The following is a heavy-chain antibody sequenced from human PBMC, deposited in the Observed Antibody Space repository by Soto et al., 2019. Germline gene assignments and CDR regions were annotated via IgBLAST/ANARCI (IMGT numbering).Heavy chain of an antibody. D-gene: IGHD6-13*01. J-gene: IGHJ4*02. CDR2: ISASSTNI. V-gene: IGHV3-48*02. CDR1: GFSFGRYA. CDR3: ASDKSLGQHLVYHFDN. Sequence: VQLVESGGGLVQPGGSLRLSCAATGFSFGRYAMNWVRQPPGKGLEWVAYISASSTNIDYADSVKGRFTVSRDNAQNSLSLQMNSLRDEDTAVYFCASDKSLGQHLVYHFDNWGQGTLVTVSS.